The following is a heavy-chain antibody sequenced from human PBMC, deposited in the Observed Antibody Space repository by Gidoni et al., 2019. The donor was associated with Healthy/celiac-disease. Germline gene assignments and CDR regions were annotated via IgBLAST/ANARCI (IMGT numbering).Heavy chain of an antibody. Sequence: QVQLVQSGAEVKKPGAAVKVSCKASGYTFTSYGISWVRQAPGQGLEWMGWISAYNGNTNYAQKLQGRVTMTTDTSTSTAYMELRSLRSDDTAVYYCARENTYYYDSSGYKGYNWFDPWGQGTLVTVSS. V-gene: IGHV1-18*01. CDR2: ISAYNGNT. D-gene: IGHD3-22*01. CDR3: ARENTYYYDSSGYKGYNWFDP. CDR1: GYTFTSYG. J-gene: IGHJ5*02.